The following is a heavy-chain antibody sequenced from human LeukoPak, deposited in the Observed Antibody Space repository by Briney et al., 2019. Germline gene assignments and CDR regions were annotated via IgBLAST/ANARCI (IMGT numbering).Heavy chain of an antibody. CDR2: INPNSGGT. V-gene: IGHV1-2*02. CDR3: ARDLPTTMVRGVNSFDP. D-gene: IGHD3-10*01. J-gene: IGHJ5*02. CDR1: GYTFTGYY. Sequence: ASVKVSCKASGYTFTGYYMHWVRQAPGQGLEWMGGINPNSGGTNYAQKFQGRVTMTRDTSISTAYMELSRLRSDDTAVYYCARDLPTTMVRGVNSFDPWGQGTLVTVSS.